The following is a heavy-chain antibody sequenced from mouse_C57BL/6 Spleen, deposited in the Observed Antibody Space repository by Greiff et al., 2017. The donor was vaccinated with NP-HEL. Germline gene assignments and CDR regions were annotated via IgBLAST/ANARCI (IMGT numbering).Heavy chain of an antibody. CDR1: GFTFSDYY. Sequence: EVKLVESEGGLVQPGSSMKLSCTASGFTFSDYYMAWVRQVPEKGLEWVANINYDGSSTYYLDSLKSRFIISRDNAKNILYLQMSSLKSEDTATYYCARGGLRRYAMDYWGQGTSVTVSS. J-gene: IGHJ4*01. V-gene: IGHV5-16*01. D-gene: IGHD2-2*01. CDR2: INYDGSST. CDR3: ARGGLRRYAMDY.